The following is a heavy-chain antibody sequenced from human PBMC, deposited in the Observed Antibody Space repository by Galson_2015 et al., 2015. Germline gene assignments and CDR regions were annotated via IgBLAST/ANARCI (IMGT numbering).Heavy chain of an antibody. CDR3: ANLVRTMVRGVPGLVDY. CDR2: ISGSGGST. J-gene: IGHJ4*02. D-gene: IGHD3-10*01. V-gene: IGHV3-23*01. Sequence: SLRLSCAASGFTFSSYAMSWVRQAPGKGLEWVSAISGSGGSTYYADSVKGRFTISRDNSKNTLYLQMNSLRAEDEAVYYCANLVRTMVRGVPGLVDYWGQRSLVTVSS. CDR1: GFTFSSYA.